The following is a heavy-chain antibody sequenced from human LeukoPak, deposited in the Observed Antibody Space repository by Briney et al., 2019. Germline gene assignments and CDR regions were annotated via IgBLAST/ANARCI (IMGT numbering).Heavy chain of an antibody. D-gene: IGHD3-10*01. V-gene: IGHV4-4*07. CDR1: GGSISSYY. CDR2: IYTSGST. J-gene: IGHJ5*02. CDR3: ARHKGSQHYYGSGSYYLGWFDP. Sequence: SETLSLTCTVSGGSISSYYWSWIRQPAGKGLEWIGRIYTSGSTNYNPSLKSRVTISVDTSKNQFSLKLSSVTAADTAVYYCARHKGSQHYYGSGSYYLGWFDPWGQGTLVTVSS.